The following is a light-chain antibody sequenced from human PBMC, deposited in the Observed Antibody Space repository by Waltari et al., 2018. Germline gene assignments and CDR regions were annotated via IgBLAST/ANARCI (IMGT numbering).Light chain of an antibody. J-gene: IGLJ2*01. CDR2: DVT. V-gene: IGLV2-14*03. Sequence: QSALTQPASVSGSPGQSITISCTGTSSDVGGYNYVSWYQQYPGKAPQLIIYDVTFRPSGVSNRFSGSKSANTASLSVSGLQDEDEAEYYCSSNTDNNTLVFGGGTKVTVL. CDR3: SSNTDNNTLV. CDR1: SSDVGGYNY.